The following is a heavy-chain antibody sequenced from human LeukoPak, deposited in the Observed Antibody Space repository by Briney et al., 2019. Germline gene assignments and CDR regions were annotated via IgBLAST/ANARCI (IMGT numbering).Heavy chain of an antibody. CDR3: AKDCGLAAAGPNY. CDR1: XFTLSSYG. Sequence: ASXFTLSSYGMHWVGQAPGKGVEWVAVISCDGSKKYYADSVKGRFTISRDNSKNTLYLQMNSLRAEDTAVYYCAKDCGLAAAGPNYWGQGTLVTVSS. V-gene: IGHV3-30*18. J-gene: IGHJ4*02. D-gene: IGHD6-13*01. CDR2: ISCDGSKK.